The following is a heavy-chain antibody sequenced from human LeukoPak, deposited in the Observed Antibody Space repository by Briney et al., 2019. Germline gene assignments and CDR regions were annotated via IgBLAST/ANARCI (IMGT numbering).Heavy chain of an antibody. CDR1: GYTFPRYG. V-gene: IGHV1-18*01. Sequence: ASVKVSCKASGYTFPRYGISWVRQAPGQGLEWMAWISAYNGNTDCAQKLQGRVTMTTDTSTSTAYMELRSLRSGDTAVYYCARARYLTGSRDDAFDIWGQGTVVTVSS. D-gene: IGHD1-26*01. CDR2: ISAYNGNT. CDR3: ARARYLTGSRDDAFDI. J-gene: IGHJ3*02.